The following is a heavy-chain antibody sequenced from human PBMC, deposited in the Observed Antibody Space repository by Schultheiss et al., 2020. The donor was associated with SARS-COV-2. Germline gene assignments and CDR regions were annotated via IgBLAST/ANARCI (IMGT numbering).Heavy chain of an antibody. Sequence: GGSLRLSCAASGFTVSSNYMSWVRQAPGKGLEWVSVISGSGGTTYYADSVKGRFTISRDNAKNSLYLQMNSLRAEDTAVYYCARGGGYYYGMDVWGQGTTVTVSS. CDR3: ARGGGYYYGMDV. D-gene: IGHD3-10*01. CDR2: ISGSGGTT. J-gene: IGHJ6*02. V-gene: IGHV3-66*01. CDR1: GFTVSSNY.